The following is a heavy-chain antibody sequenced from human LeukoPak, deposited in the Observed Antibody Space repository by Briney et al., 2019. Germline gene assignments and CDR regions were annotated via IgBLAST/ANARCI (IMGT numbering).Heavy chain of an antibody. CDR1: GITFRNYA. CDR3: AKTGYFDWWEDYYYMDV. J-gene: IGHJ6*03. D-gene: IGHD3-9*01. Sequence: PGRSLRLSCAASGITFRNYAMHWVRQAPGKGLEWVALISYDESNKAYADSVKGRFTISRDNSKNTLYLLLNSLRPEDTAVYYCAKTGYFDWWEDYYYMDVWGKGTTVTVSS. CDR2: ISYDESNK. V-gene: IGHV3-30*04.